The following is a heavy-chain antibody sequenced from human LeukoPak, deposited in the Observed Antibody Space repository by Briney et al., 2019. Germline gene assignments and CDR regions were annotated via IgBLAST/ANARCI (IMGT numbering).Heavy chain of an antibody. V-gene: IGHV1-69*04. CDR3: ARDRYSSSWYHYYYYYGMDV. CDR1: GGTFSSYA. CDR2: IIPILGIA. Sequence: ASVKVSCKASGGTFSSYAISWVRQAPGQGLEWMGRIIPILGIANYAQKFQGRVTITADKSTSTAYMELGSLRSEDTAVYYCARDRYSSSWYHYYYYYGMDVWGQGTTVTVSS. D-gene: IGHD6-13*01. J-gene: IGHJ6*02.